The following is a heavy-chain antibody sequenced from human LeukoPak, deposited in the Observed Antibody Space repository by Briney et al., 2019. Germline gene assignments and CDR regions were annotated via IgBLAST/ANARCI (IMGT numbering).Heavy chain of an antibody. D-gene: IGHD6-19*01. CDR1: GGSISSYY. CDR2: IYYSGST. J-gene: IGHJ4*02. CDR3: ARLGIAVAGTDFDY. V-gene: IGHV4-59*08. Sequence: TSETLSLTCTVSGGSISSYYWSWIRQPPGKGLEWIGYIYYSGSTNYNPSLKSRVTISVDTSKNQFSLKLSSVTAADTAVYYCARLGIAVAGTDFDYWGQGTLVTVSS.